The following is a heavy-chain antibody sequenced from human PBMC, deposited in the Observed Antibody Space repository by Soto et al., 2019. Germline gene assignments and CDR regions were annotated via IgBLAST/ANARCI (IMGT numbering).Heavy chain of an antibody. D-gene: IGHD6-19*01. CDR2: VSYSGNT. V-gene: IGHV4-61*08. CDR3: AREEQWPNRGGAS. Sequence: QVQLQESGPGLVKPSETLSLTCTVSGGSVSSGDYYWSWIRQPPGKGLEWIGYVSYSGNTFYKASLSSRLTISVDTTKNQFSMRLSSVSAADTAVYFCAREEQWPNRGGASWGRGTLVTVSS. J-gene: IGHJ5*02. CDR1: GGSVSSGDYY.